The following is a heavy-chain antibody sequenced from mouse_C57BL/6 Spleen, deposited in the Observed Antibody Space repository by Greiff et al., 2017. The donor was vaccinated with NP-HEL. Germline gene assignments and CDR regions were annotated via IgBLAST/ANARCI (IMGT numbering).Heavy chain of an antibody. V-gene: IGHV5-17*01. CDR3: ARKQNYYAMDY. Sequence: VQLKESGGGLVKPGGSLKLSCAASGFTFSDYGMHWVRQAPEKGLEWVAYISSGSSTIYYADTVKGRFTISRDNAKNTLFLQMTSLRSEDTAMYYCARKQNYYAMDYWGQGTSVTVSS. J-gene: IGHJ4*01. CDR1: GFTFSDYG. CDR2: ISSGSSTI.